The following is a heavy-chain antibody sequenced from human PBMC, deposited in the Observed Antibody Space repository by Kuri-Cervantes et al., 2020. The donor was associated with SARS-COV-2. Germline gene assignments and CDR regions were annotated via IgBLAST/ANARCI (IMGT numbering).Heavy chain of an antibody. D-gene: IGHD4-23*01. Sequence: GESLKISCPASGFTFSSYAMSWVRQAPGKGLEWVSAISGSGGSTYYADSVKGRFTISRDNSKNTLYLQMNSLRAEDTAVYYCAKTQGDVVTPLLWGFFDYWGQGTLVTVSS. CDR3: AKTQGDVVTPLLWGFFDY. V-gene: IGHV3-23*01. CDR1: GFTFSSYA. J-gene: IGHJ4*02. CDR2: ISGSGGST.